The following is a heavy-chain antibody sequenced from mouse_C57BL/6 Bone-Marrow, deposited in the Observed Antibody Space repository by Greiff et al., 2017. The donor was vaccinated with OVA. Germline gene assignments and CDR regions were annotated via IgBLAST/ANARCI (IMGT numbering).Heavy chain of an antibody. Sequence: VKLMESGAELARPGASVKLSCKASGYTFTSYGISWVKQRTGQGLEWIGEIYPRSGNTYYNEKFKGKATLTADKSSSTAYMELRSLTSEDSAVYFCARPYSNYVPWFAYWGQGTLVTVSA. J-gene: IGHJ3*01. CDR2: IYPRSGNT. CDR3: ARPYSNYVPWFAY. D-gene: IGHD2-5*01. CDR1: GYTFTSYG. V-gene: IGHV1-81*01.